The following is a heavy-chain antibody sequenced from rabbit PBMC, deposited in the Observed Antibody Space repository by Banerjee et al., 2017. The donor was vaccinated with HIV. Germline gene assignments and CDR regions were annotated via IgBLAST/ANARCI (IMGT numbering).Heavy chain of an antibody. CDR2: IYTGDGST. CDR3: ARTRYAGYGYAYGL. Sequence: QQQLEESGGGLVKPGGTLTLTCKASGIDFSSNFYICWVRQAPGKGLELIACIYTGDGSTYYASWAKGRFTITRSTSLNTVTLQLNSLTAADTATYFCARTRYAGYGYAYGLWGQGTLVTVS. D-gene: IGHD6-1*01. V-gene: IGHV1S43*01. CDR1: GIDFSSNFY. J-gene: IGHJ3*01.